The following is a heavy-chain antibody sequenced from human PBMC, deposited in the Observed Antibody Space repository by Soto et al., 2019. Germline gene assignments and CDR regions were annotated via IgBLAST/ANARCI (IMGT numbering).Heavy chain of an antibody. CDR3: AKVYSSSYHYFDY. D-gene: IGHD6-13*01. V-gene: IGHV3-66*01. CDR2: IYSADSA. CDR1: GFTVSSYH. J-gene: IGHJ4*02. Sequence: GGSLRLSCAASGFTVSSYHMSWVRQAPGKGLEWVSVIYSADSADFADSVKGRFTISRDNSKNTLYLQMSSLRAEDTAVYYCAKVYSSSYHYFDYWGQGTLVTVSS.